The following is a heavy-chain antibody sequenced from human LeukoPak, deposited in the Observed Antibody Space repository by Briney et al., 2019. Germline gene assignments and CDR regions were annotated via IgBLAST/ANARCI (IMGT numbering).Heavy chain of an antibody. CDR1: GFTFSGSK. Sequence: GGSPRLSCVASGFTFSGSKMHWVRQASGKGLEWVGRITSKADSYSTIYAASVKGRFTISRDDSKNTAYLQMNSLKTEDTAVYYCIRQDCGASGCSHPDYWGQGTLVTVSS. D-gene: IGHD2-21*01. J-gene: IGHJ4*02. CDR3: IRQDCGASGCSHPDY. CDR2: ITSKADSYST. V-gene: IGHV3-73*01.